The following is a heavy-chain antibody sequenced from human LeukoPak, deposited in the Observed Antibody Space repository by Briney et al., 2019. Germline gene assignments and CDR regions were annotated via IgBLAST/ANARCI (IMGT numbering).Heavy chain of an antibody. CDR2: VWYDGKNK. Sequence: GGSLRLSCAASGFTFSSYGIHWVRQAPGKGLEWVAVVWYDGKNKFYGDSVKGRFTISRDNSKNTLYLQMNSLRAEDTAVYYCARVLGGKLDPWGQGTLSPSPQ. V-gene: IGHV3-33*01. D-gene: IGHD4-23*01. CDR1: GFTFSSYG. J-gene: IGHJ5*02. CDR3: ARVLGGKLDP.